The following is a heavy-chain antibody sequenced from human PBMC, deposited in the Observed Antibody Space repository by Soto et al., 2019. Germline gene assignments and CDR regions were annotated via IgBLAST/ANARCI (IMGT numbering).Heavy chain of an antibody. J-gene: IGHJ4*02. CDR1: GFTFSSYA. Sequence: QVQLVESGGGVVQPGRSLRLSCAASGFTFSSYAMHWVRQAPGKGLEWVAVISYDGSNKYYADSVKGRFTISRDNSKNTLYLQMNSLRAEDTAVYYCARDSGEYCSGGSCYWWLDYWGQGTLVTVSS. V-gene: IGHV3-30-3*01. CDR2: ISYDGSNK. CDR3: ARDSGEYCSGGSCYWWLDY. D-gene: IGHD2-15*01.